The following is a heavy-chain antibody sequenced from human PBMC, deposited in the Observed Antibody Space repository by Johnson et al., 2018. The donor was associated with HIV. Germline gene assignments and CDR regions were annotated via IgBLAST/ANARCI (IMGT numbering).Heavy chain of an antibody. J-gene: IGHJ3*02. CDR2: ISDDGSNK. V-gene: IGHV3-30*03. Sequence: QVQLVESGGGLVQPGRSLRLSCAVSGFTLSSFGMHWVRQAPGKGLEWVAVISDDGSNKYYADSVKGRFTISRDNAKNSLYLQMNSLRAEDTAVYYCARDSATNDYGGKGDAFDIWGQGTMVTVSS. D-gene: IGHD4-23*01. CDR1: GFTLSSFG. CDR3: ARDSATNDYGGKGDAFDI.